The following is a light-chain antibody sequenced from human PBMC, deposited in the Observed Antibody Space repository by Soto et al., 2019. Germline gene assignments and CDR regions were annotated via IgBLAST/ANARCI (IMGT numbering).Light chain of an antibody. CDR1: QSISKS. CDR2: AAS. J-gene: IGKJ1*01. Sequence: KKITITCRASQSISKSLNWYQQKPGEAPELLIYAASTLQSGVPSRFSGSGSGTDFTLTISSLQPEDSASYYCQQSYSGLVAFGQGTKWIS. V-gene: IGKV1-39*01. CDR3: QQSYSGLVA.